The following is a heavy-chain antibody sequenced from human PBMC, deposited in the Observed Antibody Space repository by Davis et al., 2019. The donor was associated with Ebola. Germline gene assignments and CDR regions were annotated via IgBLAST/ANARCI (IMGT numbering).Heavy chain of an antibody. CDR2: IYYSGST. Sequence: PSETLSLTCTVSGGSISSYYWSWIRQPPGKGLEWIGYIYYSGSTNYNPSLKSRVTISVDTSKNQFSLKLSSVTAADTAVYYCARNSWDYYDSSGLDYWGQGTLVTVSS. V-gene: IGHV4-59*01. CDR1: GGSISSYY. J-gene: IGHJ4*02. D-gene: IGHD3-22*01. CDR3: ARNSWDYYDSSGLDY.